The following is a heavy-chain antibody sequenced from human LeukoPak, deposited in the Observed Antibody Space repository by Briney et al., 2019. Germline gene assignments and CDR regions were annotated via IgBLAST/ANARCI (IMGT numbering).Heavy chain of an antibody. Sequence: AAVKVSCKASGYTFTGYYMHWVRQAPGQGLEWMGWINPNSGGTNYAQKFQGRVTMTRDTPISTAYMELSRLRSDDTAVYYCAREAVVPAAISEWFDPWGQGTLVTVSS. V-gene: IGHV1-2*02. D-gene: IGHD2-2*01. CDR1: GYTFTGYY. J-gene: IGHJ5*02. CDR2: INPNSGGT. CDR3: AREAVVPAAISEWFDP.